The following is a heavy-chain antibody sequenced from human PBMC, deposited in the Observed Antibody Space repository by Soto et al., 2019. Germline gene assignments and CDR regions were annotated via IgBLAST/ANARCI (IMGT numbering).Heavy chain of an antibody. CDR1: GGSFSGYY. D-gene: IGHD3-3*01. Sequence: ETLSLTCAVYGGSFSGYYWSWIRQPPGKGLEWIGEINHSGSTNYNPSLKSRVTISVDTSKNQFSLKLSSVTAADTAVYYCARGGTYYDFWSGYFYYGMDVWGQGTTVTVSS. V-gene: IGHV4-34*01. CDR2: INHSGST. J-gene: IGHJ6*02. CDR3: ARGGTYYDFWSGYFYYGMDV.